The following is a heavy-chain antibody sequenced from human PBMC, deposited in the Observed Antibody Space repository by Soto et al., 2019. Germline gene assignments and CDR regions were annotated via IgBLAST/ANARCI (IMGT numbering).Heavy chain of an antibody. Sequence: RGESLKISCKGSGYSFTSYWIGWVRQMPGEGLEWMGIIYPGDSDTRYSPSFQGQVTISADKSISTAYLQWSSLKASDTAMYYCARLGSIVGATSGAFDIWGQGTMVTVSS. V-gene: IGHV5-51*01. CDR1: GYSFTSYW. D-gene: IGHD1-26*01. J-gene: IGHJ3*02. CDR3: ARLGSIVGATSGAFDI. CDR2: IYPGDSDT.